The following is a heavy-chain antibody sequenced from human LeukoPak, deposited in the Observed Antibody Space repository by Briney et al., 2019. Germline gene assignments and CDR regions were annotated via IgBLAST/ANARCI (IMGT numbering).Heavy chain of an antibody. V-gene: IGHV3-15*01. D-gene: IGHD3-10*01. CDR2: IKSKTDGGTT. CDR3: TAFTGFYYGSGSYYNPAV. Sequence: AGSLRLSCAASGFTFSNAWMSWVRQPPGKGLEWVGRIKSKTDGGTTDYAAPVKGRFTISRDDSKNTLYLQMNSLKTEDTAVYYCTAFTGFYYGSGSYYNPAVWGQGTLVTVSS. CDR1: GFTFSNAW. J-gene: IGHJ4*02.